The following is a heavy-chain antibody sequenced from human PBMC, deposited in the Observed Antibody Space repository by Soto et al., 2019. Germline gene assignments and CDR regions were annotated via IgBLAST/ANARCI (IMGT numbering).Heavy chain of an antibody. CDR1: GFPFSSYA. CDR3: ARSRGGDGYNPLDY. CDR2: ISYDGSNT. J-gene: IGHJ4*02. Sequence: QVQLVDSGGGVVQPGRSLRLSCAASGFPFSSYAIHWVRQAPGKGLEWVAFISYDGSNTYHADSVRGRFSVSRDNSNNTLDLQMNSLRAEDTAVYYCARSRGGDGYNPLDYWGQGTLVTVSS. D-gene: IGHD2-21*01. V-gene: IGHV3-30-3*01.